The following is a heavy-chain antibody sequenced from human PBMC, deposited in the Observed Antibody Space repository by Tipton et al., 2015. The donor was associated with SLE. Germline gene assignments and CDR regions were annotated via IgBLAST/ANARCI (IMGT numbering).Heavy chain of an antibody. V-gene: IGHV1-2*06. D-gene: IGHD2-21*01. CDR3: ARRATYCGGDCFNFDY. J-gene: IGHJ4*02. Sequence: QLVQSGAEVKKPGASVKVSCKASDYMFVAYYLHWVRQAPGQGLEWVGRINPNGGGTSYARKFQGRVTMTSDTSISTAYLQWTSLKASDTAMYYCARRATYCGGDCFNFDYWGQGTLVTVSS. CDR1: DYMFVAYY. CDR2: INPNGGGT.